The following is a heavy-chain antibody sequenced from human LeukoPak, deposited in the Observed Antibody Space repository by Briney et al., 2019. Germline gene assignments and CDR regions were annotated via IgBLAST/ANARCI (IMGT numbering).Heavy chain of an antibody. V-gene: IGHV4-39*01. CDR2: IYYSGST. CDR1: GGSISSSSYY. D-gene: IGHD3/OR15-3a*01. J-gene: IGHJ4*02. CDR3: ARRGTGYYFDY. Sequence: SETLSLTCTVSGGSISSSSYYWGWIRQPPGKGLEWIGSIYYSGSTYYNPSLKRRVSISVDTSKNQFSLKLNSVTAADTAVYYCARRGTGYYFDYWGRGTLVTVSS.